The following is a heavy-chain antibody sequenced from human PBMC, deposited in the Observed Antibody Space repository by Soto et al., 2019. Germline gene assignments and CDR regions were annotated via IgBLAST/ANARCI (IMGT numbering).Heavy chain of an antibody. CDR2: VYSGGST. CDR3: AIGGDSGWSPMDH. Sequence: EVQLVETGGGLIQPGGSLRLSCAASGLTVSRNYMSWVRQAPGKGLEWVSYVYSGGSTFYADSVKGGFTISRDKSNNTLYLQMNSLRAEDTAVYYCAIGGDSGWSPMDHWGQGTLVIVSS. CDR1: GLTVSRNY. J-gene: IGHJ4*02. V-gene: IGHV3-53*02. D-gene: IGHD6-19*01.